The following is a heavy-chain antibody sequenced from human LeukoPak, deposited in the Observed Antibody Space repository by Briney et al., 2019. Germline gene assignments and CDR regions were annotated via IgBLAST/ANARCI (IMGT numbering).Heavy chain of an antibody. Sequence: GGTLRLPCAASGFTFSSYGMSWVRQAPGKGLEWVSGISGSGGSTYYADSVKGRFTISRDNSKNTLYLQMNSLRAEDTAIYYCANGWGSGHDWDYWGQGTLVTVSS. CDR3: ANGWGSGHDWDY. CDR1: GFTFSSYG. D-gene: IGHD5-12*01. CDR2: ISGSGGST. J-gene: IGHJ4*02. V-gene: IGHV3-23*01.